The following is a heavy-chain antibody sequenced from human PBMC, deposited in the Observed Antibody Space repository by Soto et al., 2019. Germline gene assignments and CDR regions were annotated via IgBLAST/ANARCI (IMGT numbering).Heavy chain of an antibody. Sequence: QVQLVESGGGVVQPGRSLRLSCAASGFTFSSYAMHWVRQAPGKGLEWVAVISYDESNKNYADSVKGRFTISRDNSKNTLYLQMNSLRAADTAVYDCARDLDRTYGYQDYWGQGTLVTVSS. CDR2: ISYDESNK. CDR1: GFTFSSYA. CDR3: ARDLDRTYGYQDY. J-gene: IGHJ4*02. D-gene: IGHD4-17*01. V-gene: IGHV3-30-3*01.